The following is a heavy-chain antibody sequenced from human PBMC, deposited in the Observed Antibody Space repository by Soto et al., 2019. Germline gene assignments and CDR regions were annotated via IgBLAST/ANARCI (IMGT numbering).Heavy chain of an antibody. Sequence: VKVSCKASGGTFSSYTISWVRQAPGQGLEWMGRIIPILGIANYAQKFQGRVTITADKSTSTAYMELSSLRSEDTAVYYCARDLVVVPAAKGDYYFDYWGQGTLVTVSS. CDR1: GGTFSSYT. CDR2: IIPILGIA. J-gene: IGHJ4*02. D-gene: IGHD2-2*01. V-gene: IGHV1-69*10. CDR3: ARDLVVVPAAKGDYYFDY.